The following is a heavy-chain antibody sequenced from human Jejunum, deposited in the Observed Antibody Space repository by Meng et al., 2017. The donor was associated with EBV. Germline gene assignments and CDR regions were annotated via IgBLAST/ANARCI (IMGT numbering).Heavy chain of an antibody. CDR1: GYTLTNYA. J-gene: IGHJ4*02. D-gene: IGHD6-13*01. V-gene: IGHV1-3*01. CDR2: ISAGSGDT. Sequence: VHLVQSGAEVKKPGASVKVSCKASGYTLTNYALPWVRQAPGQGLEWMGYISAGSGDTKNSQKFQGRVTFTRDTSASTVYMELSSLRSEDTAMYYCARGSSWNRGDYWGQGTLVTVSS. CDR3: ARGSSWNRGDY.